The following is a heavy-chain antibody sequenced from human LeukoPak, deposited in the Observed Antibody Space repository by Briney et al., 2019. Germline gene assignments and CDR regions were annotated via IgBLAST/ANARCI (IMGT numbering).Heavy chain of an antibody. J-gene: IGHJ4*02. Sequence: SVKVSCKAAGGTFSSYAISWVRQAPGQGLEWMGGIIPIFGTANYAQKFQGRVTITTDESTSTAYMELSSLRSEDTAVYYCARVGIGAARPVAYFDYWGQGTLVTVSS. V-gene: IGHV1-69*05. D-gene: IGHD6-6*01. CDR2: IIPIFGTA. CDR1: GGTFSSYA. CDR3: ARVGIGAARPVAYFDY.